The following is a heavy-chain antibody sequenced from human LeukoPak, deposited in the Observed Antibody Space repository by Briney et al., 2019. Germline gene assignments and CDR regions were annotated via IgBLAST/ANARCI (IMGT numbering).Heavy chain of an antibody. Sequence: GGSLRLSCAASGFTFSSYAMHWVRQAPGKGLEGVAVISYDGSNKYYADSVKGRFTISRDNSKNTLYLQMNSLRAEDTAVYYCARDFKGVSITAIHWGQGTLVTVSS. CDR2: ISYDGSNK. J-gene: IGHJ4*02. CDR3: ARDFKGVSITAIH. V-gene: IGHV3-30-3*01. CDR1: GFTFSSYA. D-gene: IGHD3-10*01.